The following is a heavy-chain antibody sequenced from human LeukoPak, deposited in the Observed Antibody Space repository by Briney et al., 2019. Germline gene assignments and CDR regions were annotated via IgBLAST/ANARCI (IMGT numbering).Heavy chain of an antibody. Sequence: SETLSLTCAVYGGSFNAYVWNWIRQAPGKSLEYIGEINHRGTSHYNPSLKTRATLSVDTSKNQFSLRLTSVTAADTAVYFCAIGSSFDGYCTPGACDAGYYDIWGQGTPVIVSS. CDR3: AIGSSFDGYCTPGACDAGYYDI. CDR1: GGSFNAYV. CDR2: INHRGTS. V-gene: IGHV4-34*01. D-gene: IGHD2-8*01. J-gene: IGHJ4*02.